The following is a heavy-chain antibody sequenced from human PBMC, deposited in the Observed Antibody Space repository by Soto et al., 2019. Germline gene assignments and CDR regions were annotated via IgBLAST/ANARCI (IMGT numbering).Heavy chain of an antibody. CDR3: ARDGFCTSTTCRVGNWFDP. D-gene: IGHD2-2*01. J-gene: IGHJ5*02. V-gene: IGHV4-34*01. CDR2: INHRGST. CDR1: GGSFSGYY. Sequence: QVQLQQWGAGLLKPSETLSLTCVVYGGSFSGYYWSWIRQSPGKGLEGIGGINHRGSTNYNPSLESRVTISVDTYKNQFYLKLPSVTAADTAMYYCARDGFCTSTTCRVGNWFDPWGQGTLVTVSS.